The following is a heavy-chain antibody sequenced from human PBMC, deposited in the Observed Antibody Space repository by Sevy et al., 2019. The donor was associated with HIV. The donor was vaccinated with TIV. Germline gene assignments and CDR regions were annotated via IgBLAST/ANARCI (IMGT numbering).Heavy chain of an antibody. J-gene: IGHJ4*02. D-gene: IGHD1-1*01. CDR1: GLFFSAYW. CDR3: VKAIYKDDSA. Sequence: GGSLRLSCAAPGLFFSAYWTTWVRQVPGKGLEWVANINEDGSQINYVHSVRGRFTISRDNTKNSLYLQMNSLRVEDSATYYCVKAIYKDDSAWGQGTLVTVSS. CDR2: INEDGSQI. V-gene: IGHV3-7*03.